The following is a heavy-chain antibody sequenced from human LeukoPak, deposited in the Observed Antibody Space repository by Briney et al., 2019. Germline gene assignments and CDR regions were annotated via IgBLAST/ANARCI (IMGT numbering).Heavy chain of an antibody. J-gene: IGHJ4*02. CDR2: VYTSEDA. V-gene: IGHV4-4*07. Sequence: SETLSLTCSVSGGSLSSYYWSWIRQPAGKGLEWIGRVYTSEDAKYNPSLESRVSMSLDTSKNQFSLKLSSVTAADTAVYYCARGGGVHYFDYWGQGTLVTVSS. CDR3: ARGGGVHYFDY. CDR1: GGSLSSYY. D-gene: IGHD3-10*01.